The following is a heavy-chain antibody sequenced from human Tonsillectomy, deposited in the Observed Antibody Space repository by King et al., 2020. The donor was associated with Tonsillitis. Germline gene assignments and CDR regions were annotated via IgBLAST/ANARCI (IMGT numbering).Heavy chain of an antibody. D-gene: IGHD2-2*01. Sequence: VQLVESGAEMKKPGASVKVSCKASGYTFTSYGISWVRQAPGQGLEWMGWISAYNGNTNYAQKLQGRVTMTTDTSTSTAYMELRSLRSDDTAVYYCARAYCSSTSCYGGDWFDPWGQGTLVTVSS. V-gene: IGHV1-18*01. J-gene: IGHJ5*02. CDR3: ARAYCSSTSCYGGDWFDP. CDR1: GYTFTSYG. CDR2: ISAYNGNT.